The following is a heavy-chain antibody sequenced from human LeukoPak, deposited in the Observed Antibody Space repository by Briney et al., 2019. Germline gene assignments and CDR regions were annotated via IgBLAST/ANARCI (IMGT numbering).Heavy chain of an antibody. CDR1: GYTFTSYY. V-gene: IGHV1-46*01. D-gene: IGHD2-2*01. Sequence: ASVKVSCKASGYTFTSYYIHWVRQAPGQGLEWMGIINPSGGSTSYAQKFQGRVTMTRDTSTSTVYMERSSLRSEDTAVYYCARDVVVVPAAKTKPNAFDIWGQGTMVTVSS. J-gene: IGHJ3*02. CDR2: INPSGGST. CDR3: ARDVVVVPAAKTKPNAFDI.